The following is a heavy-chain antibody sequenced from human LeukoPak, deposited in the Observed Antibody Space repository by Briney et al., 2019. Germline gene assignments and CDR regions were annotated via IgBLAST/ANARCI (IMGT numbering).Heavy chain of an antibody. D-gene: IGHD4-17*01. Sequence: KPGESLKISCKGSGNSFSNSWIGWVRQMPGKGLEWMGIFYPGDSHTRYSPSFQGQVTISADKSISTAYLQWSSLKASDTAMYYCARSGTDGDYVSDFDYWGQGTLVTVSS. CDR3: ARSGTDGDYVSDFDY. CDR1: GNSFSNSW. J-gene: IGHJ4*02. V-gene: IGHV5-51*01. CDR2: FYPGDSHT.